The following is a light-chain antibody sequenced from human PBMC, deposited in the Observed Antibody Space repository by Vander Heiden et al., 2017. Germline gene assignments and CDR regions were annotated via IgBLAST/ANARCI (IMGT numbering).Light chain of an antibody. CDR1: SSDVGDYNY. V-gene: IGLV2-14*01. J-gene: IGLJ2*01. CDR3: SSYRSSSHVV. CDR2: EVS. Sequence: QSALTLPAPVSGSPGQSNTISCTGTSSDVGDYNYVSWYQQHTGKAPKIMIYEVSNRPSGVSNRFSGSKSGNTASLTISGLQAEDEADYYCSSYRSSSHVVFGGGTKLTVL.